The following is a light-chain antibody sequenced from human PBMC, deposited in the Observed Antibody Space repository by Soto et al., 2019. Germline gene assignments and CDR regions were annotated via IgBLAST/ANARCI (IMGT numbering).Light chain of an antibody. CDR2: EVT. V-gene: IGLV2-8*01. CDR1: SSDVGGYNY. Sequence: QSALTQPPSASGSPGQSVTISCTGTSSDVGGYNYVSWYRQYPGKAPKLIIYEVTKRPSGVPDRYSGSKSGNTASLTVSGLQAEDEADYYCCAYTSTRALYVFGTGTKVTVL. J-gene: IGLJ1*01. CDR3: CAYTSTRALYV.